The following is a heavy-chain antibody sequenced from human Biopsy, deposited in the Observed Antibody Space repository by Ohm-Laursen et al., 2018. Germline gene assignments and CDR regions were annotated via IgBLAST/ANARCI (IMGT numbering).Heavy chain of an antibody. CDR3: ARRGSGGRSFDH. V-gene: IGHV4-59*08. CDR2: ISNSGNT. CDR1: GDSINSSY. J-gene: IGHJ4*02. Sequence: SETLSLTCPVSGDSINSSYWSWIRQAPGKGLEWIGFISNSGNTNYNPSLKSRVIISVDTSKNQFSLNLSSVTAADTAVYYCARRGSGGRSFDHWGQGTLVTVSS. D-gene: IGHD2-15*01.